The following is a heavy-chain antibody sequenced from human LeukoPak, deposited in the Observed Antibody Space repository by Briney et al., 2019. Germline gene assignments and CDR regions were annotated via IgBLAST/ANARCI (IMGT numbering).Heavy chain of an antibody. V-gene: IGHV3-23*01. CDR3: AKESGYDFG. CDR2: ISISGGNT. J-gene: IGHJ4*02. D-gene: IGHD5-12*01. Sequence: GGSLRLSCAASGFSLSAYWMTWVRQAPGKGLEWVSSISISGGNTYYADSLKGRFIISRDNSKNTLFLQMNSLRAEDTAVYYCAKESGYDFGGGQGTPVTVSS. CDR1: GFSLSAYW.